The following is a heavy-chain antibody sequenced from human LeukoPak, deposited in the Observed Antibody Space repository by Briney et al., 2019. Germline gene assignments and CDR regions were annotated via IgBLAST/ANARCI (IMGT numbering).Heavy chain of an antibody. CDR1: GGSISSSSYY. D-gene: IGHD6-19*01. J-gene: IGHJ5*02. V-gene: IGHV4-39*01. Sequence: SETLSLTCTVSGGSISSSSYYWGWIRQPPGTGLEWVGSIYYSGSTYYNPSLKSRVTISVDTSKNQFSLKLSSVTAADTAVYYCARVGSSGWSRAYNWFDPWGQGTLVTVSS. CDR2: IYYSGST. CDR3: ARVGSSGWSRAYNWFDP.